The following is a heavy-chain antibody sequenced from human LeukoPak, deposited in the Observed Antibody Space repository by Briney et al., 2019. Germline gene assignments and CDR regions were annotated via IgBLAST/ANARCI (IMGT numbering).Heavy chain of an antibody. J-gene: IGHJ4*02. Sequence: ASVKVSCMASGYTFTGYYMHWVRQAPGQGLEWMGWINPNSGGTNYAQKFQGRGTLTRDTFLSTGYMELSRLRSDDTAVYYCARVYYDFWSGYVFWGQGTLVTVSS. D-gene: IGHD3-3*01. CDR1: GYTFTGYY. CDR2: INPNSGGT. CDR3: ARVYYDFWSGYVF. V-gene: IGHV1-2*02.